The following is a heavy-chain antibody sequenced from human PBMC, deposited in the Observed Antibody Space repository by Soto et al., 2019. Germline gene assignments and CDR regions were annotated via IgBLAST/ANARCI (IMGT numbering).Heavy chain of an antibody. D-gene: IGHD4-17*01. Sequence: QVQLVQSGAEVKTPGSSVKVSCKASGGTFSKYAISWVRQAPGQGLEWMGMNIPIFRSTKYAQKFQGRVTITVDEATTTAYMELSSLTSEDTAFYYCARDNYYGDYNFDSWGQGTLVTVSS. V-gene: IGHV1-69*18. CDR2: NIPIFRST. CDR1: GGTFSKYA. CDR3: ARDNYYGDYNFDS. J-gene: IGHJ4*02.